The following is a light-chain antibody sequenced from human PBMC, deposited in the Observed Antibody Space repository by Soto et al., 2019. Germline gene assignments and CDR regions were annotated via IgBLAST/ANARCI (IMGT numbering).Light chain of an antibody. CDR2: DDD. CDR1: SGNLASNY. CDR3: QSYDGTTVV. J-gene: IGLJ2*01. Sequence: NFMLTQPHSVSESPGKTITISCTRSSGNLASNYVQWYQQRPGGAPTTVIYDDDQRPSGVPDLFSGSIDSSSNSASLTISGLKTEDEDDYHCQSYDGTTVVFGGGTKLTVL. V-gene: IGLV6-57*04.